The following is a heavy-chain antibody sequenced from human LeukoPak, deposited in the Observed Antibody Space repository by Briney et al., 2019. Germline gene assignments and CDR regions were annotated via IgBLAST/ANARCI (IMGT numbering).Heavy chain of an antibody. CDR3: ARGGFDYVWGSYRPLDY. V-gene: IGHV3-48*01. D-gene: IGHD3-16*02. J-gene: IGHJ4*02. CDR2: ISSSSSTI. Sequence: PGGSLRLSCAASGFTFSSYRMNWVRQAPGKGLEWVSYISSSSSTIYYADSVKGRFTISRDNAKNSLYLQMNSLRAEDTAVYYCARGGFDYVWGSYRPLDYWGQGTLVTVSS. CDR1: GFTFSSYR.